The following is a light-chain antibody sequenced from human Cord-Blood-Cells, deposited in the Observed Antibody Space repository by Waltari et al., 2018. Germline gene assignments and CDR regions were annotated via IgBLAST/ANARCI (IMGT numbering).Light chain of an antibody. J-gene: IGKJ2*01. CDR2: AAS. V-gene: IGKV1-5*01. CDR3: QQNYSDPYT. Sequence: DIQMTQSPSTLSASVGDRVTITCRASQSISSCLTWYQQKPGKAPKLLIYAASSLESGVPSRFSGSGSGTEVTLTISSLQPDDFATYYCQQNYSDPYTFVQGTKLEIK. CDR1: QSISSC.